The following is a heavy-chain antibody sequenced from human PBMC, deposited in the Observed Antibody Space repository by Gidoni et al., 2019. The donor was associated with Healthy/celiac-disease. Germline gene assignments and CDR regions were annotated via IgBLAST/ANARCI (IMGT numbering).Heavy chain of an antibody. CDR1: GFTFSSYA. Sequence: QVQLVESGGGVVQPGRSLRLSCAASGFTFSSYAMPWVRQAPGKGLEWVAVISYDGSNKYYADSVKGRFTISRDNSKNTLYLQMNSLRAEDTAVYYCARGLSIRSSSSFYYWGQGTLVTVSS. CDR3: ARGLSIRSSSSFYY. J-gene: IGHJ4*02. D-gene: IGHD6-6*01. CDR2: ISYDGSNK. V-gene: IGHV3-30-3*01.